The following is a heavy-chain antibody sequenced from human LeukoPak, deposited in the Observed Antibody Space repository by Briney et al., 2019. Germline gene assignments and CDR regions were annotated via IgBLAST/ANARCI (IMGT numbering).Heavy chain of an antibody. Sequence: SETLSLTCAVYGGSLSGYYWSWIRQPPGKGLEWIGEVNHSGSTNYNPSLKSRVTISVDTSKNQFSLKLSSVTAADTAVYYCARPRGITNSLDYWGQGTLVTVSS. J-gene: IGHJ4*02. CDR1: GGSLSGYY. V-gene: IGHV4-34*01. D-gene: IGHD3-16*01. CDR3: ARPRGITNSLDY. CDR2: VNHSGST.